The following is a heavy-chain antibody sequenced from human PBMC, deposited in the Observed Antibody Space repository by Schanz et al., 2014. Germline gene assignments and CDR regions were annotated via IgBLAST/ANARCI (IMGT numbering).Heavy chain of an antibody. J-gene: IGHJ4*02. CDR2: IWYDGNNK. CDR3: AMGGYQLHH. V-gene: IGHV3-33*03. CDR1: GFTFSSYG. D-gene: IGHD1-7*01. Sequence: QVHLVESGGGLVQPGGSLRLSCAASGFTFSSYGMHWVRQAPGKGLEWVAVIWYDGNNKFYADSVKGRFTISRDNAENTLYLQMNSLRVEDTAVYYCAMGGYQLHHWGQGTLVTVSS.